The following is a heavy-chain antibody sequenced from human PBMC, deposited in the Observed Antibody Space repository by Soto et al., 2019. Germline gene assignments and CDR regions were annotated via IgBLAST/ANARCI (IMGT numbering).Heavy chain of an antibody. CDR1: GFTFSSYA. V-gene: IGHV3-23*01. CDR2: ISGSGGST. CDR3: TKGSSGWYSGY. Sequence: EAQLLESGGGLVQYGGSLRLSCVASGFTFSSYAMNWVRQAPGKGLEWVSSISGSGGSTYNADSVKGRFTISRDNSKNTLYLQMNSLRAEDTAVYYCTKGSSGWYSGYWGQGTLVTVSS. J-gene: IGHJ4*02. D-gene: IGHD6-19*01.